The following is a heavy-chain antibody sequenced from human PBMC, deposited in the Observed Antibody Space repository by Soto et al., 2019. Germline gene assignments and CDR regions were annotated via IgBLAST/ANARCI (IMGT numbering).Heavy chain of an antibody. V-gene: IGHV1-69*13. Sequence: SVKVSCKASGGTFSSYAISWVRQAPGQGLEWMGGIIPIFGTANYAQKFQGRVTITADESTSTAYMELSSLRSEDTAVYYCARGGLSEGYFDYWGQGTLVTVSS. CDR2: IIPIFGTA. J-gene: IGHJ4*02. CDR1: GGTFSSYA. D-gene: IGHD2-15*01. CDR3: ARGGLSEGYFDY.